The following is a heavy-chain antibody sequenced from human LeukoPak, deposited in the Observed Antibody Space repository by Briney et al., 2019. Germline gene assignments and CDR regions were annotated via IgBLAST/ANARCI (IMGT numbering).Heavy chain of an antibody. J-gene: IGHJ4*02. D-gene: IGHD6-13*01. Sequence: ASVKVSCKASGYTFTSYAMHWVRQAPGQRLEWMGWINAGNGNTKYSQKFQGRVTITRDTSASTAYMELSSLRSEDTAVYYCARAHAWYGSRDYWGQGTLVTVS. CDR3: ARAHAWYGSRDY. CDR2: INAGNGNT. CDR1: GYTFTSYA. V-gene: IGHV1-3*01.